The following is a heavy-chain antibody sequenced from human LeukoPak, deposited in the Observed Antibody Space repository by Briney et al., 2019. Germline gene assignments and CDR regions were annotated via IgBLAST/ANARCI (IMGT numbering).Heavy chain of an antibody. CDR3: ARAGGYCGRISCPYYFDY. D-gene: IGHD2-15*01. CDR1: GYTFTSYD. Sequence: ASVKVTCKASGYTFTSYDINWVRQATGQGLEWMGWMNPNSGNTGYAQKFQGRVTMTRNTSISTAYMELSSLRSEDTAVYYCARAGGYCGRISCPYYFDYWGQGSLVAVSS. J-gene: IGHJ4*02. CDR2: MNPNSGNT. V-gene: IGHV1-8*01.